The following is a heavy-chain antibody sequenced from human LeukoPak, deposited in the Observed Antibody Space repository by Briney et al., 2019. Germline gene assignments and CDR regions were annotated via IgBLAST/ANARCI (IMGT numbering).Heavy chain of an antibody. CDR2: ISWNSGSI. CDR3: AKVSGYSYYFDY. J-gene: IGHJ4*02. D-gene: IGHD6-13*01. Sequence: GGSLRLSCAASGFTFDDYAMHWVRQAPGKGLEWVSGISWNSGSIGYADSVKGRFTISRDNAKNSLYLQMNSLRAEDTALYYCAKVSGYSYYFDYWGQGTLVTVSS. CDR1: GFTFDDYA. V-gene: IGHV3-9*01.